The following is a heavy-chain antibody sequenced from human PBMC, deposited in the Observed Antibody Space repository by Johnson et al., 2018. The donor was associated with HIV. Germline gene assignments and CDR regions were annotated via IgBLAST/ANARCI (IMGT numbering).Heavy chain of an antibody. CDR1: GFTFDDYA. CDR3: AREICITMIKGHGGVAFDI. CDR2: INWNGGST. Sequence: VQLVESGGGLVQPGRSLRLSCAASGFTFDDYAMHWVRQVPGKGLEWVSGINWNGGSTSYADSVKGRFTISRDNAKNSLYLQMNSLRAEDTALYYCAREICITMIKGHGGVAFDIWGQGTMVTVSS. J-gene: IGHJ3*02. D-gene: IGHD3-22*01. V-gene: IGHV3-9*01.